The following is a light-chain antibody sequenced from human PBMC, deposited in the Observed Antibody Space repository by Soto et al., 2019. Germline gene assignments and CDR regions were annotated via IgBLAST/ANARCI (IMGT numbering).Light chain of an antibody. Sequence: QSVLTQPPSVSGAPGQRVTISCTGSSSNIGAGYDVHWYQQVPGTAPKLLIYGNSNRPSGVPDRFSGSKSGTSASLAITGLQADDEADYYCQSYDSSLSGYVFGTGTKVTVL. J-gene: IGLJ1*01. CDR2: GNS. CDR3: QSYDSSLSGYV. CDR1: SSNIGAGYD. V-gene: IGLV1-40*01.